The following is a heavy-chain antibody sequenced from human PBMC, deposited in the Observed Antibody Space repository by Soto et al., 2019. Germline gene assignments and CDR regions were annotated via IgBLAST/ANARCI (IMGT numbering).Heavy chain of an antibody. CDR2: IYHSRST. J-gene: IGHJ5*02. CDR1: GCSISSGRYS. V-gene: IGHV4-30-2*01. D-gene: IGHD3-9*01. Sequence: PSETLSLTCAVSGCSISSGRYSWSWLRPPPGKGLERLGYIYHSRSTYYNPSLKSRLTISVNRSKNQFSLKLSSLTAAHTPVHYCGSLQLRYCVWLLYHREDWFDPGGQGTLVSVS. CDR3: GSLQLRYCVWLLYHREDWFDP.